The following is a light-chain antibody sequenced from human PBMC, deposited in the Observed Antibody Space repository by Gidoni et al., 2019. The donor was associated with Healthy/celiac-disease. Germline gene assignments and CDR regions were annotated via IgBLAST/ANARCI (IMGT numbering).Light chain of an antibody. Sequence: SALTQPASVSGSPGQSLPISCTGTSRDVGGYNYVSWYQQHPGKAPKLLISEVNNRPSGVSNRFSGSKSGNTASLTISGLQAEDEADYYCSSYTSSSTRVFGGGTKLTVL. CDR2: EVN. CDR3: SSYTSSSTRV. V-gene: IGLV2-14*01. CDR1: SRDVGGYNY. J-gene: IGLJ3*02.